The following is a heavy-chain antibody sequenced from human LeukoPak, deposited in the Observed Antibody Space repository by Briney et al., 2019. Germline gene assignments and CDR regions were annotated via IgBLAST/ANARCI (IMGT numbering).Heavy chain of an antibody. CDR1: GFTAGYNY. J-gene: IGHJ4*02. D-gene: IGHD6-19*01. V-gene: IGHV4-34*01. CDR3: ARGGYSSGWYSVR. Sequence: PGGSLRLSCAVSGFTAGYNYMSWVRQAPGKGLEWIGEINHSGSTNYNPSLKSRVTISVDTSKNQFSLKLSSVTAADTAVYYCARGGYSSGWYSVRWGQGTLVTVSS. CDR2: INHSGST.